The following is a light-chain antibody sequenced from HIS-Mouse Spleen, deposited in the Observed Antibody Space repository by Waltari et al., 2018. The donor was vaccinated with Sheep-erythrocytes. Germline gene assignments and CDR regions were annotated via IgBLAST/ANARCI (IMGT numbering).Light chain of an antibody. CDR3: CSYAGSYNHV. V-gene: IGLV2-11*01. CDR2: DVS. J-gene: IGLJ1*01. Sequence: QSALTQPRSVSGSPGQSVTISCTGTSSDVGGYNYGSWYQQHPGKAPQLMIYDVSKRPSGVPDHFSGSKSGNTASLTISGLQAEDEADYSCCSYAGSYNHVFATGTKVTVL. CDR1: SSDVGGYNY.